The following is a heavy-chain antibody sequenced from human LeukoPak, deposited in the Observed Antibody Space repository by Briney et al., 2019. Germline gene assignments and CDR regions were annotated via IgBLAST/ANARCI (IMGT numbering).Heavy chain of an antibody. CDR3: ARAYCTSTSCSLYNWFDP. CDR1: GGSISSGSYY. V-gene: IGHV4-61*01. J-gene: IGHJ5*02. D-gene: IGHD2-2*01. Sequence: PSETLSLTCTVSGGSISSGSYYWSWLRQPPGKGPEWIGYIFYSGNTNYNPSLKSRVTIAADTSKNQFSLRLSSVTTADTAVYYCARAYCTSTSCSLYNWFDPWGQGTLVTVSS. CDR2: IFYSGNT.